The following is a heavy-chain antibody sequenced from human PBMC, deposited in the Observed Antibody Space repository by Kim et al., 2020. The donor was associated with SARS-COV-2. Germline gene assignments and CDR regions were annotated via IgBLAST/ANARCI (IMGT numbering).Heavy chain of an antibody. CDR3: AREEDTAMVTGYGMDV. Sequence: GGSLRLSCAASGFTFSSYWMSWVRQAPGKGLEWVANIKQDGSEKYYVDSVKGRFTISRDNAKNSLYLQMNSLRAEDTAVYYCAREEDTAMVTGYGMDVWGRGATVTVSS. D-gene: IGHD5-18*01. CDR1: GFTFSSYW. J-gene: IGHJ6*02. V-gene: IGHV3-7*03. CDR2: IKQDGSEK.